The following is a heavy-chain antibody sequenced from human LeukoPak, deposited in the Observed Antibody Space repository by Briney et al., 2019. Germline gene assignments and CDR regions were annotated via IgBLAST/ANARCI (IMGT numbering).Heavy chain of an antibody. D-gene: IGHD5-18*01. CDR1: GYTLTELS. CDR2: FDPEDGET. Sequence: ASVKVSCKVSGYTLTELSMHWVRQAPGKGLGWMGGFDPEDGETIYAQKFQGRVTMTEDTSTDTAYMELSSLRSEDTAVYYCATVTFERGYSYGFDYWGQGTLVTVSS. V-gene: IGHV1-24*01. CDR3: ATVTFERGYSYGFDY. J-gene: IGHJ4*02.